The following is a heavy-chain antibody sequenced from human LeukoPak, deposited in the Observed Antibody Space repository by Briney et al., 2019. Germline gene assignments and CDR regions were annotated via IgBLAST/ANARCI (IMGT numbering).Heavy chain of an antibody. V-gene: IGHV1-69-2*01. CDR2: VDPEDGET. Sequence: ASVKVSCKASGYTFTSYYMHWVQQAPGKGLEWMGLVDPEDGETIYAEKFQGRVTITADTSTDTAYMELSSLRSEDTAVYYCATGSHRRFGIDYWGQGTLVTVSS. J-gene: IGHJ4*02. CDR3: ATGSHRRFGIDY. CDR1: GYTFTSYY. D-gene: IGHD3-10*01.